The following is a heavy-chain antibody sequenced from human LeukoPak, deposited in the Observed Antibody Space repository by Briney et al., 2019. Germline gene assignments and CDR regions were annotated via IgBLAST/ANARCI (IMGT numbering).Heavy chain of an antibody. V-gene: IGHV3-7*01. J-gene: IGHJ3*02. CDR3: ARDSIITGTSYDAFDI. CDR1: GFTFSSYW. CDR2: IKQDGSEK. Sequence: PGGSLRLSCAASGFTFSSYWMSWVRQAPGKGLEWVANIKQDGSEKYYVDSVRGRFTISRDNAKNSLYLQMNSLRAEDTAVYYCARDSIITGTSYDAFDIWGQGTMVTVSS. D-gene: IGHD1-7*01.